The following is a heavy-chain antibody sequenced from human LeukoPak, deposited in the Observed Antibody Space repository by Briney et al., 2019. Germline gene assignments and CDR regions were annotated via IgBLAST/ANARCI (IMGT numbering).Heavy chain of an antibody. CDR1: GFTFSSYS. V-gene: IGHV3-21*01. J-gene: IGHJ4*02. Sequence: PGGSLRLSCAASGFTFSSYSMNWVRQAPGKGLEWVSSISSSSSYIYYADSVKGRFTISRDNAKNSLYLQMNSLRAEDTAVYYCAKDRRLGYCSGGGCYPPNRGQGTLVTVSS. CDR2: ISSSSSYI. D-gene: IGHD2-15*01. CDR3: AKDRRLGYCSGGGCYPPN.